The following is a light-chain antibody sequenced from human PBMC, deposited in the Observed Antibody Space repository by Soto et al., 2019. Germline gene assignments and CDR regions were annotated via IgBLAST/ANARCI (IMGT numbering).Light chain of an antibody. Sequence: DIQMTQSPSSLSASVGYRVTITCRATQNIRTYLNWYLHTPGKAPKLLIFAASSLQSGVPSRFSGSRSGPDFTLTISSLKTEDFATYYCQQSYSSPPTFGQGTKVDIK. CDR3: QQSYSSPPT. V-gene: IGKV1-39*01. J-gene: IGKJ1*01. CDR1: QNIRTY. CDR2: AAS.